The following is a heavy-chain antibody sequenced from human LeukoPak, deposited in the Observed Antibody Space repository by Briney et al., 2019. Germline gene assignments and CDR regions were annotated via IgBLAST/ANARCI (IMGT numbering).Heavy chain of an antibody. Sequence: SGTLSLTCTVSGGSLSPYYWGWIRQPPGKGLEWIGYIYYTGSTNYNPSLKSRITISVDTTKNQFSLILNSVTAADTAVYNCARVSDWNDFDYWGQGILVTVSS. CDR3: ARVSDWNDFDY. V-gene: IGHV4-59*01. CDR2: IYYTGST. CDR1: GGSLSPYY. J-gene: IGHJ4*02. D-gene: IGHD1-1*01.